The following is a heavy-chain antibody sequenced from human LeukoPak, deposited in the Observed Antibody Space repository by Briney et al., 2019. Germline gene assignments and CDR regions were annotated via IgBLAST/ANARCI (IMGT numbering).Heavy chain of an antibody. CDR1: GYTFTSYD. J-gene: IGHJ4*02. CDR3: ATADTPSHYDILTGYYSLGY. Sequence: GASVKVSCKASGYTFTSYDINWVRQATGQGLEWMGWMNPNSGNTGYAQKFQGRVTMTEDTSTDTAYMELSSLRSEDTAVYYCATADTPSHYDILTGYYSLGYWGQGTLVTVSS. D-gene: IGHD3-9*01. V-gene: IGHV1-8*01. CDR2: MNPNSGNT.